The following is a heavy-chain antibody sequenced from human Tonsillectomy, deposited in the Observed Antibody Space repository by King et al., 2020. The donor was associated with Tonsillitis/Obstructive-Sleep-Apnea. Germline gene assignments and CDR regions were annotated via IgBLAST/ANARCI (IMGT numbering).Heavy chain of an antibody. Sequence: VQLVESGGGLVQPGGSLRLSCAASGFTFSSYAMSWVRQAPGKGLEWVSAISGSGGSTYYADSVKGRFTISRDNSKNTLYLQMNSLRAEDTAVYYCAKDGSGAWRQKKTAERYFDYWGQGTLVTVSS. J-gene: IGHJ4*02. D-gene: IGHD3-3*01. CDR1: GFTFSSYA. V-gene: IGHV3-23*04. CDR2: ISGSGGST. CDR3: AKDGSGAWRQKKTAERYFDY.